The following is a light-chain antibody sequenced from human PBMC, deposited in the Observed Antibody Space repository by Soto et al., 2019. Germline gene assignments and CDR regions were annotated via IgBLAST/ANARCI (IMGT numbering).Light chain of an antibody. Sequence: QSVLTQPPSASGTPGQRVTISCSGSSSNIGNYYVCWYQHLPGTAPRLLMYSNIQRPSGVPDRFSGSKSGASASLAISGLRPEDEADYYCAAWDDSLSGVVFGGGTKVTVL. J-gene: IGLJ3*02. CDR3: AAWDDSLSGVV. V-gene: IGLV1-47*02. CDR1: SSNIGNYY. CDR2: SNI.